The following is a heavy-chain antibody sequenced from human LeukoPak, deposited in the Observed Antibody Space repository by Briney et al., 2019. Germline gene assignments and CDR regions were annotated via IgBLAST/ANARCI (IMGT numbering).Heavy chain of an antibody. CDR2: IYTSGST. D-gene: IGHD3-22*01. J-gene: IGHJ4*02. CDR1: GGSISSGSYY. V-gene: IGHV4-61*02. Sequence: SETLSLTCTVSGGSISSGSYYWSWIRQPAGKGLEWIGRIYTSGSTNYNPSLKSRVTIPVDTSKNQFSLKLSSVTAADTAVYYCAREDSSGYYYGRLDYWGQGTLVTVSS. CDR3: AREDSSGYYYGRLDY.